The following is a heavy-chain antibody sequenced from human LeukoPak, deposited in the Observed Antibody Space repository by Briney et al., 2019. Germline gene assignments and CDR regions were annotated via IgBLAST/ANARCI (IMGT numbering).Heavy chain of an antibody. CDR2: SSSGGANT. V-gene: IGHV3-23*01. J-gene: IGHJ3*01. Sequence: GGSLRLSCAASGFTFSEYALVWVRQAPGKGLEWVSASSSGGANTLYADAVKGRFTISRDNSKNTLYLQMDSLRAEDTAVYFCGRDPHGDYVGAFEFWGHGTMVTVSS. CDR3: GRDPHGDYVGAFEF. D-gene: IGHD4-17*01. CDR1: GFTFSEYA.